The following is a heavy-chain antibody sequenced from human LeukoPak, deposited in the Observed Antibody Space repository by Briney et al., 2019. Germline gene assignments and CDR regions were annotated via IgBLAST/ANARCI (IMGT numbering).Heavy chain of an antibody. CDR2: FDPEDGET. J-gene: IGHJ6*03. D-gene: IGHD1-14*01. CDR3: ATQPPGASGIYYFYIDV. V-gene: IGHV1-24*01. Sequence: GASVKVSCKASGYTFTGYYMHWVRQAPGKGLEWMGGFDPEDGETIYAQKFQGRVTMTEDTSTDTAYMELSSLRSEDTAVYYCATQPPGASGIYYFYIDVWGKGTTVTISS. CDR1: GYTFTGYY.